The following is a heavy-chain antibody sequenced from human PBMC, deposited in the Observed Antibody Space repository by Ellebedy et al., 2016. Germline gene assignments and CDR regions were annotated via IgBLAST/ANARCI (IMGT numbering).Heavy chain of an antibody. Sequence: ASVKVSCKASGYTFTSYGITWVRQAPGQGLEWMGWISAYNGNTNYAQKFQGRITITRDTSASTAYMELSSLKSEDTAVYSCARGSYSGYDPFDYWGQGTLVTVSS. D-gene: IGHD5-12*01. V-gene: IGHV1-18*01. CDR1: GYTFTSYG. CDR3: ARGSYSGYDPFDY. J-gene: IGHJ4*02. CDR2: ISAYNGNT.